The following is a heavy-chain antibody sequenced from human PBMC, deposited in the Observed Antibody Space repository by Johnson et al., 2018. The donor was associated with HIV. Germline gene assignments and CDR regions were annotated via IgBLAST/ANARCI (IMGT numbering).Heavy chain of an antibody. CDR1: GFTVSSNY. J-gene: IGHJ3*02. Sequence: VQLVESGGGLVQPGGSLRLSCAASGFTVSSNYMTWVRQAPGKGLEWVSVIFSGGSTYYADSVKGRFTISRANSKNTLYLQMNSLRAEDTAVYYCARDGDLNRYCSNGVCSDAFDIWGQGTIVTVSS. V-gene: IGHV3-66*01. D-gene: IGHD2-8*01. CDR2: IFSGGST. CDR3: ARDGDLNRYCSNGVCSDAFDI.